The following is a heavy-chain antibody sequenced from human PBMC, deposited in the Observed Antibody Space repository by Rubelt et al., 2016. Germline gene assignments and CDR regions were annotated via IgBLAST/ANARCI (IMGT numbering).Heavy chain of an antibody. D-gene: IGHD3-22*01. CDR1: GGPISSSTYS. Sequence: QLQLQESGPGLVKASETLSLTSSVSGGPISSSTYSWGWIRQPPGKGLEWIGTIYYSGSPYYNPSLTSRVAISVDTSKNQFSRRLSSGTAADTAVYVCTRIPYDGRSFGDVDAWGQGSLVTVSS. CDR2: IYYSGSP. V-gene: IGHV4-39*07. CDR3: TRIPYDGRSFGDVDA. J-gene: IGHJ5*02.